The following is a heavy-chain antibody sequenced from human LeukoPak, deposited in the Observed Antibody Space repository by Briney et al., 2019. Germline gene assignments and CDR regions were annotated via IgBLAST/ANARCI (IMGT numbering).Heavy chain of an antibody. CDR3: ARTIEMATISYFDY. CDR1: GFTFSSYS. V-gene: IGHV3-21*01. CDR2: ISSSSSSI. D-gene: IGHD5-24*01. J-gene: IGHJ4*02. Sequence: GVSLRLSCAASGFTFSSYSMNWVRQAPGKGLDWVSSISSSSSSIYYADSVKGRFTISRDNAKNSLYLQMNSLRAGDTAVYYCARTIEMATISYFDYWGQGTLVTVSS.